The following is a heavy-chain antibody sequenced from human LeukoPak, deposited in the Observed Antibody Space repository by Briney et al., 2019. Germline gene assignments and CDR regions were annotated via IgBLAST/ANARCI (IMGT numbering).Heavy chain of an antibody. Sequence: GGSLRLSCAASGFTFSSYWMSWVRQAPGKGLEWVANIRKDGSEKYYVDSVKGRFTISRDNAKNSLYLQMNSLRAEDTAVYYCARESIVGALFDYWGQGTLVTVSS. CDR2: IRKDGSEK. D-gene: IGHD1-26*01. CDR3: ARESIVGALFDY. J-gene: IGHJ4*02. CDR1: GFTFSSYW. V-gene: IGHV3-7*01.